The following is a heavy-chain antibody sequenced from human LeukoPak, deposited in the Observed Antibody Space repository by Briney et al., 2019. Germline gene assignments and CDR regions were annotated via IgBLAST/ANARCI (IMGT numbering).Heavy chain of an antibody. D-gene: IGHD3-10*01. Sequence: ASVKVSCKASGYTFTSYGISWVRQAPGQGLEWMGWISAYNGNTNYAQKLQGRVTMTTDTSTSTAYMELRSLRSDDTAVYYCARVHYYGSGSYYNVPYWFDPWGQGTLVTVSS. J-gene: IGHJ5*02. V-gene: IGHV1-18*01. CDR1: GYTFTSYG. CDR3: ARVHYYGSGSYYNVPYWFDP. CDR2: ISAYNGNT.